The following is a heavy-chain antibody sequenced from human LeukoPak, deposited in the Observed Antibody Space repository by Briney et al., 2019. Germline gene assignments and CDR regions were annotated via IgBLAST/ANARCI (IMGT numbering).Heavy chain of an antibody. D-gene: IGHD2-2*01. Sequence: GASVKVSCKASGGTFSSYAISWVRQAPGQGLEWMGGIIPIFGTANYAQKFQGRVTITADESTSTAYMELSSLRSEDTAVYYCARYCSSTSCQLDAFDIWGQGTMVTVSS. CDR3: ARYCSSTSCQLDAFDI. CDR2: IIPIFGTA. V-gene: IGHV1-69*13. CDR1: GGTFSSYA. J-gene: IGHJ3*02.